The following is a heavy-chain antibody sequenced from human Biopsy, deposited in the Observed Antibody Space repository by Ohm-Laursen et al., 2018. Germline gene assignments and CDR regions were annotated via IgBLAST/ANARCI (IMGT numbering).Heavy chain of an antibody. CDR2: ITNTGRTV. CDR1: GFTFSDYY. CDR3: ARELGNGMDV. Sequence: SLRLSCAVSGFTFSDYYMNWIRQAPGKGPEWVSFITNTGRTVYADSVKGRFTISRDNADNSLHLQMKSLRAEDTAVYYCARELGNGMDVWGQGTPVIVSS. V-gene: IGHV3-11*01. J-gene: IGHJ6*02.